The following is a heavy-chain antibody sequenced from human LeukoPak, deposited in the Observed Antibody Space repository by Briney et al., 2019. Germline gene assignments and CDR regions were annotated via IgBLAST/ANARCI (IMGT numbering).Heavy chain of an antibody. D-gene: IGHD3-22*01. J-gene: IGHJ3*02. CDR3: ARAGAKYYYDSSGYYSTAFDI. V-gene: IGHV4-39*07. Sequence: SETLSLTCTVSGGSISSSTLYWGWIRQPPGKGLEWIGSIYYSGSPYYNPSLKSRVTISVDTSKNQFSLRLSSVTAADTAVYYCARAGAKYYYDSSGYYSTAFDIWGQGTMVTVSS. CDR1: GGSISSSTLY. CDR2: IYYSGSP.